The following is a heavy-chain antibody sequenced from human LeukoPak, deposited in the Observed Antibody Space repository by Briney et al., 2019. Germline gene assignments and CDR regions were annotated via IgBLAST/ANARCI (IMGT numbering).Heavy chain of an antibody. D-gene: IGHD1-26*01. J-gene: IGHJ5*02. CDR2: IYYSGST. CDR1: GGSISSSSYY. Sequence: SETLSLTCTVSGGSISSSSYYWGWIRQPPGKGLEWIGSIYYSGSTYYNPSLKSRGTISVDTSKNQFSLKMRPLTAADTAVYYWSRHAGGATGPYDWFDPWGQGTLVTVSS. V-gene: IGHV4-39*01. CDR3: SRHAGGATGPYDWFDP.